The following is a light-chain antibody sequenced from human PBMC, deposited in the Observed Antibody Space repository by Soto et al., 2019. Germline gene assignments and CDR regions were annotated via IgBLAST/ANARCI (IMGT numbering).Light chain of an antibody. V-gene: IGKV3-20*01. CDR3: QQYGSSPIT. J-gene: IGKJ5*01. Sequence: EIVLTQSPGTLSLSPGERATLSCRASQSVGSAYLAWYQQKPGQAPRLLIYGASSRATGIPDRFSGSASGTDFTLTISRLELEDFAVYYCQQYGSSPITFGQGTRLEIK. CDR2: GAS. CDR1: QSVGSAY.